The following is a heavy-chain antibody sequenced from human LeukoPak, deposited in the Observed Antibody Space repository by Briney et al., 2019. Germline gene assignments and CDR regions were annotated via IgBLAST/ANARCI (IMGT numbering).Heavy chain of an antibody. Sequence: GGTLRLSCAASGFTFSSYAMSWVRQAPGKGLEWVSAISGSGGTTYYADSVKGRFTISRDNAKNSLYLQMNSLRAEDTAVYYCAELGITMIGGVWGKGTTVTISS. CDR2: ISGSGGTT. V-gene: IGHV3-23*01. CDR3: AELGITMIGGV. CDR1: GFTFSSYA. J-gene: IGHJ6*04. D-gene: IGHD3-10*02.